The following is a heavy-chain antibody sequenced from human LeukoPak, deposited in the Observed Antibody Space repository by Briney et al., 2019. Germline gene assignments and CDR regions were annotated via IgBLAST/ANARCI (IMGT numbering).Heavy chain of an antibody. CDR2: IYHSGST. J-gene: IGHJ5*02. V-gene: IGHV4-4*02. CDR1: GGSISSSNW. CDR3: ARDGIAAAGYNWFDP. D-gene: IGHD6-13*01. Sequence: SETLSLTCAVSGGSISSSNWWSWVRQPPGKGLEWIGEIYHSGSTNYNPSLKSRVTISVDKSKNQFSLKLSSVTAADTAVCYCARDGIAAAGYNWFDPWGQGTLVTVSS.